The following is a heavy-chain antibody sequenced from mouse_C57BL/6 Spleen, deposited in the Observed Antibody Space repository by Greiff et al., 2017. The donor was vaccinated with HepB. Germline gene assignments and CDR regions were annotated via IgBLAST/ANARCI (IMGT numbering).Heavy chain of an antibody. D-gene: IGHD2-3*01. CDR3: AIVSDGPAY. CDR2: IDPSDSYT. J-gene: IGHJ3*01. Sequence: QVQLQQPGAELVKPGASVKLSCKASGYTFTSYWMHWVKQRPGRGLEWIGRIDPSDSYTNYNQKFKGKATLTVDTSSSTAYMQLSSLTSEDSAVYYCAIVSDGPAYWGQGTLVTVSA. CDR1: GYTFTSYW. V-gene: IGHV1-69*02.